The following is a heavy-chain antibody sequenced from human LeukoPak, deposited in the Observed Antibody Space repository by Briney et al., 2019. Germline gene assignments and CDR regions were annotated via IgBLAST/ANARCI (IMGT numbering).Heavy chain of an antibody. CDR2: ISWNSDSI. V-gene: IGHV3-9*03. Sequence: PGGSLRLSCAASGFTFSSYAMHWVRQAPGKGLEWVSGISWNSDSIGYADSVKGRFTISRDNAKNSLYLQMNSLRAEDMALYYCAKDFYGSGSSPVIDYWGQGTLVTVSS. CDR1: GFTFSSYA. J-gene: IGHJ4*02. D-gene: IGHD3-10*01. CDR3: AKDFYGSGSSPVIDY.